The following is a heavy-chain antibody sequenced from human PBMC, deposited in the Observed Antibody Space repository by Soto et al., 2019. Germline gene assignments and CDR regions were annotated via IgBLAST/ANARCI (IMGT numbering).Heavy chain of an antibody. V-gene: IGHV3-23*01. D-gene: IGHD3-22*01. CDR1: GFTFSSDA. CDR3: AKDGVDSSGYREDDY. Sequence: EVQLLESGGGLVQPGGSLRLSCAASGFTFSSDAMSWVRQAPGKGLEWVSAISGSGGSTYYADSVKGRFTISRDNSKNTLYLQMNSLRAEDTAVYYCAKDGVDSSGYREDDYWGQGTLVTVSS. J-gene: IGHJ4*02. CDR2: ISGSGGST.